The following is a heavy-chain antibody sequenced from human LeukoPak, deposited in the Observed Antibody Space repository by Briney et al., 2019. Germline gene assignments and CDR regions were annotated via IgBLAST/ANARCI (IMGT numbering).Heavy chain of an antibody. Sequence: GGSLRLSCAASGFTFSSYSMNWVRQAPGKGLEWVSYISSSSSTIYYAASVKGQFTISRDNAKNSLYLQMNSLRAEDTAVYYCARAGTYYYDSSGYYPFDYWGQGTLVTVSS. CDR2: ISSSSSTI. V-gene: IGHV3-48*01. CDR3: ARAGTYYYDSSGYYPFDY. J-gene: IGHJ4*02. CDR1: GFTFSSYS. D-gene: IGHD3-22*01.